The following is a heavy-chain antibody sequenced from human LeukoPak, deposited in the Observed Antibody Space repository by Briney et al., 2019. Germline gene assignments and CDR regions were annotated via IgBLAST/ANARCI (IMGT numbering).Heavy chain of an antibody. V-gene: IGHV3-21*01. CDR2: ISRTSSYM. J-gene: IGHJ4*02. CDR1: GFTFSSYN. D-gene: IGHD2-15*01. Sequence: GGSLRLSCAASGFTFSSYNMNWVRQAPGKGLEWVSSISRTSSYMYYADSVKGRFTISRDNAQNSLYLQMNSLRVEDTAVYYCARVLETDCSGGSCYSGLDYWGQGTLVTVSS. CDR3: ARVLETDCSGGSCYSGLDY.